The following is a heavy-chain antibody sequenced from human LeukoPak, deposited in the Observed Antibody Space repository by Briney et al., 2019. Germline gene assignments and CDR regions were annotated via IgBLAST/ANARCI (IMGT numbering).Heavy chain of an antibody. CDR1: GITFSNSW. Sequence: GGPLRLSCVASGITFSNSWMLWIRQAPGKGLEWVGNINQDGSQKYYVDSVKGRFTISRDTAKNSVDLEMNSLRAEDTAVYFCARDRGFTSYDFWGQGILVTVSS. V-gene: IGHV3-7*01. CDR3: ARDRGFTSYDF. J-gene: IGHJ4*02. CDR2: INQDGSQK. D-gene: IGHD3/OR15-3a*01.